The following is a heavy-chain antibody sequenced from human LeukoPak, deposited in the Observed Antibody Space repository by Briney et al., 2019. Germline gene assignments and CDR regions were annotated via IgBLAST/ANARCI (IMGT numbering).Heavy chain of an antibody. V-gene: IGHV3-7*01. Sequence: GGSLRLSCVASGFAFSDLWMTWVRQAPGKGLEWVANIKQDGSEKYYVDSVKGRFTISRDNAKNSLYLQMNSLRAEDTAVYYCARATGYCTNGVCYLPDAFDIWGQGTMVTVSS. CDR1: GFAFSDLW. D-gene: IGHD2-8*01. CDR3: ARATGYCTNGVCYLPDAFDI. J-gene: IGHJ3*02. CDR2: IKQDGSEK.